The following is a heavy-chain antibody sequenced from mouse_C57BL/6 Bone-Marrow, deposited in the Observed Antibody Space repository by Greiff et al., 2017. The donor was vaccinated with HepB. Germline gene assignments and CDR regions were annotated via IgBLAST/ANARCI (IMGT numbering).Heavy chain of an antibody. CDR3: AREIGYDYRGYDAMDY. D-gene: IGHD2-4*01. J-gene: IGHJ4*01. CDR2: IDLNSGGT. CDR1: GYTFTSYW. V-gene: IGHV1-72*01. Sequence: QVQLQQPGAELVKPGASVKLSCKASGYTFTSYWMHWVKQRPGRGLEWIGRIDLNSGGTKYNEKFKSKATLTVDKPSSTAYMQLSSLTSEDSAVYYCAREIGYDYRGYDAMDYWGQGTSVTVSS.